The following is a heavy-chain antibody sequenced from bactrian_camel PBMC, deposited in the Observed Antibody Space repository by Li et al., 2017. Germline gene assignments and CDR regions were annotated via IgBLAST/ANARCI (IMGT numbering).Heavy chain of an antibody. V-gene: IGHV3S53*01. J-gene: IGHJ4*01. CDR2: IDSTGSA. Sequence: HVQLVESGGGSVQAGGSLRLSCGYTYSEGDMAWFRQAPGKEREGVAAIDSTGSANYADSVKGRFTISRDNNKNTLFLQMNNLTPEDTAMYFCAADDRWENCFQREYQAYRYRGQGTQVTVS. CDR1: YTYSEGD. D-gene: IGHD1*01. CDR3: AADDRWENCFQREYQAYRY.